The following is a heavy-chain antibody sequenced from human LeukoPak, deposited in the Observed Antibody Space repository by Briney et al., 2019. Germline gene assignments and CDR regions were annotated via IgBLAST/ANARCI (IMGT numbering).Heavy chain of an antibody. V-gene: IGHV3-23*01. CDR2: ISGSGAAT. CDR3: ARDRVNWNDVGGLFDY. Sequence: GGSLRLSCAASGFTFSNYAMNWVRQAPGKGLEWVSAISGSGAATFNADSVKGRFTISRDNSKNTLYLQMNSLRAEDTAVYYCARDRVNWNDVGGLFDYWGQGALVTVSS. J-gene: IGHJ4*02. CDR1: GFTFSNYA. D-gene: IGHD1-1*01.